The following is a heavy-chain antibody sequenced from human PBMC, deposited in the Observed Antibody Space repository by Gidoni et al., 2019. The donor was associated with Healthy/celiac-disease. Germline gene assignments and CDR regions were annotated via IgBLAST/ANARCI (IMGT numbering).Heavy chain of an antibody. Sequence: QSTLKEYGPTLVKPQQTLTLTCTFAGFSLSTSGVGVGWIRQPPGKALEWLALIYWDDDKRYSPSLKSRLTITKDTSKNQVVLTMTNMDPVDTATYYCAHRSYDSSGCSLFDYWGQGTLVTVSS. J-gene: IGHJ4*02. V-gene: IGHV2-5*02. D-gene: IGHD3-22*01. CDR2: IYWDDDK. CDR1: GFSLSTSGVG. CDR3: AHRSYDSSGCSLFDY.